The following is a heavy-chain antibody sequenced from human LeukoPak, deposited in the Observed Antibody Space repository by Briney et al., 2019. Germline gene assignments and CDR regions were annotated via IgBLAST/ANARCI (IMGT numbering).Heavy chain of an antibody. J-gene: IGHJ4*02. V-gene: IGHV3-23*01. CDR3: AKETSPTYYYGSGTYSPLDY. D-gene: IGHD3-10*01. CDR1: GFTFSSYA. CDR2: ISGSGGST. Sequence: GGSLRLSCAASGFTFSSYAVSWVRQAPGKGLEWVSAISGSGGSTYYADSVKGRFTISRDNSKNLLYLQMNSLRAEDTAVYYCAKETSPTYYYGSGTYSPLDYWGQGTLVTVSS.